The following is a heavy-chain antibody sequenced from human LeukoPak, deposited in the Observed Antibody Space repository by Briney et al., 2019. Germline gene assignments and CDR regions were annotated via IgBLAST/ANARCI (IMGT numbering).Heavy chain of an antibody. V-gene: IGHV3-23*01. CDR3: ARAGDILTGPYYYMDV. CDR1: GFTFSNYA. J-gene: IGHJ6*03. CDR2: ISGSGGST. D-gene: IGHD3-9*01. Sequence: GGSLRLSCAASGFTFSNYAMNWVRQAPGKGLEWISTISGSGGSTYYADSVKGRFTISRDNSKNTLYLQMNSLRAEDTAVYYCARAGDILTGPYYYMDVWGKGTTVTVSS.